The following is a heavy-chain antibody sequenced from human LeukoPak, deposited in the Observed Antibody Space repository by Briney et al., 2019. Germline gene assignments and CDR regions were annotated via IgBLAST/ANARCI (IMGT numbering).Heavy chain of an antibody. Sequence: ASVKVSCKASGYTFTSYGISWVRQAPGQGLEWMGWISAYNGNTNYAQKLQGRVTMTTDTSTSTAYMELRSLRSDDTAVYYCARDRYYYDSSGYIIPGHWGQGTLVTVSS. D-gene: IGHD3-22*01. J-gene: IGHJ4*02. CDR1: GYTFTSYG. CDR3: ARDRYYYDSSGYIIPGH. V-gene: IGHV1-18*01. CDR2: ISAYNGNT.